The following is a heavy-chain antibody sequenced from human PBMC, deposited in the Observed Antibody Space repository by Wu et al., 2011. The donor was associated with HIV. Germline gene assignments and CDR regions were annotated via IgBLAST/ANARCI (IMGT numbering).Heavy chain of an antibody. J-gene: IGHJ6*03. V-gene: IGHV1-69*14. D-gene: IGHD6-6*01. CDR1: GDTFSSFA. Sequence: HVQLVQSGAEVKKPGSSVKVSCKASGDTFSSFAISWVRQAPGQGLEWMGGIIPIFDTVNYAQKFQGRVTITADKSTSTAYMELSSLRSEDTAVYYCALYSSSSGDYYYYMDVWGKGTTVTVSS. CDR3: ALYSSSSGDYYYYMDV. CDR2: IIPIFDTV.